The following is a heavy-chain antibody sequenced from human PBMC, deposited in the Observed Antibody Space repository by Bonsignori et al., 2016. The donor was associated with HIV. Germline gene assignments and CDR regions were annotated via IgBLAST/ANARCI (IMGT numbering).Heavy chain of an antibody. Sequence: SETLSLTCIVSGYSISSDYYWGWIRQPPGEGLEWIGIVYQSGPTYYNKSLESRVTMSIDTSKNQFSLRLKSVTATDSAVYFCARQVTDSNGWWYYFDDWGQGALVTVSS. CDR1: GYSISSDYY. J-gene: IGHJ4*02. CDR3: ARQVTDSNGWWYYFDD. V-gene: IGHV4-38-2*02. D-gene: IGHD6-19*01. CDR2: VYQSGPT.